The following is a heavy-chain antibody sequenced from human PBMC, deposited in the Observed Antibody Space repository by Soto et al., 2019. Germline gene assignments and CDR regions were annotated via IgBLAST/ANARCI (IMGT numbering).Heavy chain of an antibody. D-gene: IGHD1-20*01. CDR1: GVSVTGYY. CDR3: AREQYNWKL. Sequence: SETLSLTCIVSGVSVTGYYWTWIRHSPGKGLERIGYVYHTGNTYYNPSPKSRVTISLDTSKNQVSLRLRSVTAADTAVYYCAREQYNWKLWGQGTLVTVSS. V-gene: IGHV4-59*02. J-gene: IGHJ4*02. CDR2: VYHTGNT.